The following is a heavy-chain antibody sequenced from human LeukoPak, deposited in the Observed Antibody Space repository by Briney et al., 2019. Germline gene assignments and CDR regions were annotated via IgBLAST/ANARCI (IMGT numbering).Heavy chain of an antibody. D-gene: IGHD3-22*01. CDR3: ARAPSEIGGYYPEYFRH. CDR1: GFTFSSYW. CDR2: IKSDGSI. J-gene: IGHJ1*01. V-gene: IGHV3-74*01. Sequence: GGSLRLSCAASGFTFSSYWMHWVRQAPGKGLVWVSRIKSDGSINYADSVKGRFTISRDNAKNTLSLQMNSLKAEDTGVYYCARAPSEIGGYYPEYFRHWGQGTLVTVSS.